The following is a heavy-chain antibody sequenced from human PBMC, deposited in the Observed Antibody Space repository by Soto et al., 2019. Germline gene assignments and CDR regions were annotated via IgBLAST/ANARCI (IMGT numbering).Heavy chain of an antibody. CDR1: GGTFSSYA. J-gene: IGHJ4*02. D-gene: IGHD5-12*01. CDR2: IIPIFGTA. CDR3: ARLNGDGYNQDY. V-gene: IGHV1-69*13. Sequence: EASVKVSCKASGGTFSSYAISWVRQAPGQGLEWMGGIIPIFGTANYAQKFQGRVTITADESTSTAYMELSSLRSEDTAVYYCARLNGDGYNQDYWGQGTLVTVSS.